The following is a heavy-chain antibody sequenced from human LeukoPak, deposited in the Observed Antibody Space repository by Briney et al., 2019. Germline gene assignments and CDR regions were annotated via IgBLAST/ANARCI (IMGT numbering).Heavy chain of an antibody. CDR1: GFTFRRYA. Sequence: PGGSLRLSCELSGFTFRRYAMHWVRQAPGKGLEWVSYISSSGSTIYYADSVKGRFTISRDNAKNSLYLQMNSLRAEDTAVYYCAVINWNDGYFDYWGQGTLVTVSS. D-gene: IGHD1-1*01. J-gene: IGHJ4*02. V-gene: IGHV3-48*03. CDR2: ISSSGSTI. CDR3: AVINWNDGYFDY.